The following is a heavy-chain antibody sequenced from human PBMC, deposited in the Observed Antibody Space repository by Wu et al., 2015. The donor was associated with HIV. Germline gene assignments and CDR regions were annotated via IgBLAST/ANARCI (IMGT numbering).Heavy chain of an antibody. CDR2: IIPIFGTT. D-gene: IGHD3-3*01. Sequence: QVHLVQSGAEVKKPGSSVKVSCKASGGTFSSYAISWVRQAPGQGLEWMGRIIPIFGTTNYAQKFQGRVTITADESTTTAYMELISLRSEDTGLYFCARGSIGADFWTPFDSWGQGTLVTVSS. J-gene: IGHJ4*02. CDR1: GGTFSSYA. V-gene: IGHV1-69*18. CDR3: ARGSIGADFWTPFDS.